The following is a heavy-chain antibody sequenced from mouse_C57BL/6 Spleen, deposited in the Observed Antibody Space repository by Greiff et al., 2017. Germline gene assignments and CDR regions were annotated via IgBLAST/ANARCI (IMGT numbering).Heavy chain of an antibody. CDR3: ARKDDYGDAMDY. CDR2: FHPYNDDT. J-gene: IGHJ4*01. D-gene: IGHD2-4*01. V-gene: IGHV1-47*01. Sequence: QVQLKESGAELVKPGASVKMSCKASGYTFTTYPIEWMKQNHGKSLEWIGNFHPYNDDTKYNEKFKGKATLTVEKSSSTVYLELSRLTSDDSAVYYCARKDDYGDAMDYWGQGTLVTVSS. CDR1: GYTFTTYP.